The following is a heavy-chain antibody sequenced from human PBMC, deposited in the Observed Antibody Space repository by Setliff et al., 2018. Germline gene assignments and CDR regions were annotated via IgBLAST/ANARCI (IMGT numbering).Heavy chain of an antibody. V-gene: IGHV3-49*04. J-gene: IGHJ6*02. CDR3: TRVGRQLVYYYYGMDV. Sequence: GGSLRLSCTASGFAFGDYAMSWVRQAPGKGLEWIGLIKNKGYGETTEYAASVKGRFTISRDDSKSIAYLQMNSLKTEDTAVYYCTRVGRQLVYYYYGMDVWGQGTTVTSP. D-gene: IGHD6-13*01. CDR2: IKNKGYGETT. CDR1: GFAFGDYA.